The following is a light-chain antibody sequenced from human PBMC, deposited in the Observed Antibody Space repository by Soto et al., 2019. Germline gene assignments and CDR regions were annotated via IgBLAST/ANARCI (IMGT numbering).Light chain of an antibody. Sequence: EVVLTQSPGTLSLSPGERATLSCRAGQSVASSFLAWYQQKPGQAPRLLIYGASSRATGIPDRFSGSGSGTDFTLTISRLEPEDFAVYYCQQYGRSPFTFGGGTKVEIK. CDR3: QQYGRSPFT. CDR1: QSVASSF. J-gene: IGKJ4*01. V-gene: IGKV3-20*01. CDR2: GAS.